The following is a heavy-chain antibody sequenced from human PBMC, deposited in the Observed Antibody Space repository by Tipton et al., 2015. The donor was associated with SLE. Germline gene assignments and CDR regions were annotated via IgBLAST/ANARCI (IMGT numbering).Heavy chain of an antibody. CDR3: AGRVLMTTKERTFDI. Sequence: TLSLTCTVSGDSISSGAFYWSWIRQSPGKGLEWTGYIYGSGTTIYNPSLKSRVTISVDTSTNQVPLKLTSVTAADPAVYYCAGRVLMTTKERTFDIWGQGTAVTVS. J-gene: IGHJ3*02. V-gene: IGHV4-61*08. CDR1: GDSISSGAFY. D-gene: IGHD3-3*01. CDR2: IYGSGTT.